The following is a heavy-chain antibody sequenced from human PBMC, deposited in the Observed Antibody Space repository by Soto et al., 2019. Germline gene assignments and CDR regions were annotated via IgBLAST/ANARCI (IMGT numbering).Heavy chain of an antibody. Sequence: QVQLVQSGAEVKKPGSSVKVSCKASGGTFSSYAISWVRQAPGQGLEWMGGIIPIFGTANYAQKFQGRVTITADESTSTAYMELSSLRSADTAVYYCARSSIAAAQDYYYGMDVWGQGTTVTVSS. J-gene: IGHJ6*02. V-gene: IGHV1-69*01. CDR3: ARSSIAAAQDYYYGMDV. CDR1: GGTFSSYA. CDR2: IIPIFGTA. D-gene: IGHD6-13*01.